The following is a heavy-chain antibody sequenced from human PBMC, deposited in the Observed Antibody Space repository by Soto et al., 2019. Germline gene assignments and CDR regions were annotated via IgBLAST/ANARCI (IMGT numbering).Heavy chain of an antibody. J-gene: IGHJ4*02. Sequence: ASVKVSCKASGYNFTTYAMLWVRQAPGQRLEWMGWINTGNGNTKYSPKFQGRVTMTEDTSTDTAYMELSSLRSEDTAVYYCATDPRHDHGSPDYCRGYWGQGTLVIVAS. CDR2: INTGNGNT. D-gene: IGHD4-17*01. V-gene: IGHV1-3*04. CDR1: GYNFTTYA. CDR3: ATDPRHDHGSPDYCRGY.